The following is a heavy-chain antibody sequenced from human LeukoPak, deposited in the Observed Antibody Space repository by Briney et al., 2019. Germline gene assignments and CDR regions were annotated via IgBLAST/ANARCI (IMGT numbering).Heavy chain of an antibody. CDR2: IYYSGST. J-gene: IGHJ4*02. Sequence: TLSLTCTVSGGSISIGGYYWSWIRQHPGKGLEWIGYIYYSGSTSYNPSLKSRVTISVDTSKNQFSLKLSSVTAADTAMYYCARCRIAAGSIWEDYWGQGTLVTVSS. D-gene: IGHD6-13*01. CDR1: GGSISIGGYY. V-gene: IGHV4-31*03. CDR3: ARCRIAAGSIWEDY.